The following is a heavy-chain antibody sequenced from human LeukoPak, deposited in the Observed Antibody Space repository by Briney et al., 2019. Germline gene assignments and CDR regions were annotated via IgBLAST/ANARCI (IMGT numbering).Heavy chain of an antibody. CDR3: ARVGCSGGSCYSGFDY. Sequence: SETLSLTCAVYGGSFSGYYWSWIRQPPGKGLEWIGEINHSGSTNYSPSLKSRVTISVDTSKNQFSLKLSSVTAADTAVYYCARVGCSGGSCYSGFDYWGQGTLVTVSS. D-gene: IGHD2-15*01. V-gene: IGHV4-34*01. CDR2: INHSGST. CDR1: GGSFSGYY. J-gene: IGHJ4*02.